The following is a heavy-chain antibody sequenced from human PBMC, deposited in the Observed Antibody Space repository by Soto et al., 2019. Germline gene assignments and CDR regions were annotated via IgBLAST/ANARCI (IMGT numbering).Heavy chain of an antibody. V-gene: IGHV1-69*01. CDR3: ACPPAYYYNSSPGECFQK. J-gene: IGHJ1*01. D-gene: IGHD3-22*01. Sequence: NAAIGSVHNCATSLLIHAAGQGLEWMGGIIPIFGTANYAQKFQGRVTITADESTSTAYMALSSLGSEDTAVYYCACPPAYYYNSSPGECFQKWGKGTLVTVS. CDR1: IGSVHNCA. CDR2: IIPIFGTA.